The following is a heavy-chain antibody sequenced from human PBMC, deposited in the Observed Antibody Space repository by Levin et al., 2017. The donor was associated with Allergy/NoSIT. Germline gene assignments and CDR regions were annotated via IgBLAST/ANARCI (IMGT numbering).Heavy chain of an antibody. D-gene: IGHD2-21*02. CDR1: GFSLSNARMG. Sequence: SGPTLVKPTETLTLTCTVSGFSLSNARMGVSWIRQPPGKALEWLAHIFSNDEKSYSTSLKSRLTISKDTSKSQVVLTMTNMDPVDTATYYCARMRIVVVTPMYWYFDLWGRGTLVTVSS. CDR3: ARMRIVVVTPMYWYFDL. CDR2: IFSNDEK. J-gene: IGHJ2*01. V-gene: IGHV2-26*01.